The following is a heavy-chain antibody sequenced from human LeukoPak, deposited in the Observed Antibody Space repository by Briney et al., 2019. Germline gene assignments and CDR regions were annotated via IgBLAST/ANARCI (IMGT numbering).Heavy chain of an antibody. D-gene: IGHD3-3*01. V-gene: IGHV1-18*01. CDR2: ISAYNGNT. J-gene: IGHJ4*02. CDR3: ARVRDYYDFWSGYYAD. CDR1: GYTFTSYA. Sequence: ASVKVSCKTSGYTFTSYAITWVRQAPGQGLEWMGWISAYNGNTNYTQKLQGRVTMTTETSTSSAYMGLRSLRSDGTGVYYCARVRDYYDFWSGYYADWGQGTLVTVSS.